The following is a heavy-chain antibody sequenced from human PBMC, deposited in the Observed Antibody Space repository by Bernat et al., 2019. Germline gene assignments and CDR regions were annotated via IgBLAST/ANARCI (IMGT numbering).Heavy chain of an antibody. J-gene: IGHJ4*02. CDR3: ARWYNVKWSYHH. Sequence: QVQLVQSGPEMKKPGASVKVSCKASGYIFVTYLISWVRQAPGQGLEWMGWISTYQGNTRFAQKFQGRVTLTTDSSTSTVYMELRNLRPNDTAVYYCARWYNVKWSYHHWGQGTLVTVSS. CDR2: ISTYQGNT. V-gene: IGHV1-18*01. CDR1: GYIFVTYL. D-gene: IGHD1-20*01.